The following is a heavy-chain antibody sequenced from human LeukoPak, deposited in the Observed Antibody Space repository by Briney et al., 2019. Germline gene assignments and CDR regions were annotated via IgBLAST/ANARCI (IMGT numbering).Heavy chain of an antibody. V-gene: IGHV4-61*01. D-gene: IGHD2-2*01. J-gene: IGHJ4*02. CDR3: ASTVVVPAAMYGYYFDY. Sequence: PSETLSLTCTVSGGSVSSGSYYWSWIRQPPGKGLEWIGYIYYIGSTNYNPSLKSRVTISVDTSKNQFSLKLSSVTAADTAVYYCASTVVVPAAMYGYYFDYWGQGTLVTVSS. CDR2: IYYIGST. CDR1: GGSVSSGSYY.